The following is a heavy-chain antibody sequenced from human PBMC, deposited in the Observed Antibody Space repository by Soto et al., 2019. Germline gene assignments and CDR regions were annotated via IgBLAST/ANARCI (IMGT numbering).Heavy chain of an antibody. CDR2: IYYSGST. D-gene: IGHD4-17*01. CDR1: GGPISSGGYY. V-gene: IGHV4-31*03. Sequence: SETLSLTCTVSGGPISSGGYYWSWIRQHPGKGLEWIGYIYYSGSTYYNPSLKSRVTISVDTSKNQFSLKLSSVTAADTAVYYCARTTTVTTNLDYWGQGTLVTVSS. J-gene: IGHJ4*02. CDR3: ARTTTVTTNLDY.